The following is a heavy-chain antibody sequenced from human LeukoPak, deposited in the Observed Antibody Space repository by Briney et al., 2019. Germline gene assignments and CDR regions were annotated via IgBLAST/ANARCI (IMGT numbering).Heavy chain of an antibody. Sequence: GASVKVSCKASAGTFSSYAISWVRQAPGQGLEWMGGIIPIFGTANYAQKFQGRVTITADESTSTAYMGLSSLRSEDTAVYYCARTSREMTTSTGYFDYWGQGTLVTVSS. CDR2: IIPIFGTA. V-gene: IGHV1-69*13. J-gene: IGHJ4*02. CDR3: ARTSREMTTSTGYFDY. D-gene: IGHD5-24*01. CDR1: AGTFSSYA.